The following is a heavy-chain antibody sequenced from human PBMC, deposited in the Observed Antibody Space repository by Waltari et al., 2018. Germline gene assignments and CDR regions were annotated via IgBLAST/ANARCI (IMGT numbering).Heavy chain of an antibody. CDR3: GRREGSVTMVRGIDQ. Sequence: EVQLVESGGGFVQTGGSLRLSCAASGFTFSSSWKHWVRQAPGKGLVLVSRLNGDGGGTVYADSADGRITSASDNAKNTLYLQMSSRRAEDAALYYGGRREGSVTMVRGIDQWGPGTLLTVSS. CDR2: LNGDGGGT. J-gene: IGHJ4*02. D-gene: IGHD3-10*01. V-gene: IGHV3-74*02. CDR1: GFTFSSSW.